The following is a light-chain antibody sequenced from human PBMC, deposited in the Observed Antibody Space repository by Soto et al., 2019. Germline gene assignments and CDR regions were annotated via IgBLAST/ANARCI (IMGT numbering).Light chain of an antibody. CDR3: QSYDSSLSNSVI. CDR2: GNS. Sequence: QSLLTQPPSVSGAPGQRVTISCTGSSSNIGAGYDVHWYRQLPGSAPQLLIHGNSNRPSGVPDRFSGSKSGPSASLAITGLQAEDEADYYCQSYDSSLSNSVIFGGGTKLTVL. V-gene: IGLV1-40*01. J-gene: IGLJ2*01. CDR1: SSNIGAGYD.